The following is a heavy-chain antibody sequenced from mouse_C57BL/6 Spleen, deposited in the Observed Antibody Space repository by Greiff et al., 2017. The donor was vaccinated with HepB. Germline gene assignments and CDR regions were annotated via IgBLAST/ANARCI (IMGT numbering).Heavy chain of an antibody. CDR1: GYTFTSYW. J-gene: IGHJ2*01. CDR3: TRGYYSLYYFDY. V-gene: IGHV1-5*01. D-gene: IGHD1-1*01. CDR2: IYPGNSDT. Sequence: EVQLQQSGTVLARPGASVKMSCKTSGYTFTSYWMHWVKQRPGQGLEWIGAIYPGNSDTSYNQKFKGKAKLTAGTSASTAYMALSSLTNEDSAVYYCTRGYYSLYYFDYWGQGTTLTVSS.